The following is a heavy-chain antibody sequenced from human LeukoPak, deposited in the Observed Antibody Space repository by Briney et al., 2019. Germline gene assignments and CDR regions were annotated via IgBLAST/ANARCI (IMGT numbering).Heavy chain of an antibody. CDR2: IIPIFGTA. CDR3: ARVGGCSSTSCYEGWFDP. Sequence: ASVKVSCKASGRTFSSYAISWVRQAPGQGLEWMGGIIPIFGTANYAQKFQGRVTITADESTSTAYMELSSLRSEDTAVYYCARVGGCSSTSCYEGWFDPWGQGTLVTVSS. V-gene: IGHV1-69*13. CDR1: GRTFSSYA. D-gene: IGHD2-2*01. J-gene: IGHJ5*02.